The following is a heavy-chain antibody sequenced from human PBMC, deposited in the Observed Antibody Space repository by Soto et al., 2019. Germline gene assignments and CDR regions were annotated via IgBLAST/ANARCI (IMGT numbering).Heavy chain of an antibody. CDR2: INSDGSST. CDR3: ARRGAVAGLHY. Sequence: EVQLVESGGGLVQPGGCLRVSCAASGFTFSSYWMHWVRQAPGKGLVWVSRINSDGSSTSYADAVKGQFTISRDNAKNTLYLQMNSLRAEDTAIYYCARRGAVAGLHYWGQGTQVTVSS. D-gene: IGHD6-19*01. CDR1: GFTFSSYW. V-gene: IGHV3-74*01. J-gene: IGHJ4*02.